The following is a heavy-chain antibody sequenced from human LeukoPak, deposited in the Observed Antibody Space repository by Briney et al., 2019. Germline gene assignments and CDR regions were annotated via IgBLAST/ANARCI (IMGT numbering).Heavy chain of an antibody. J-gene: IGHJ4*02. CDR1: GFTFSNHW. Sequence: GGSLRLSCAASGFTFSNHWLHWVRQAPGKGLVWVSRINSDGTSTIYADSVKGRFTISRDNAKSTVYLQMNSLRAEDPAVYYCARVASGPDYDFWSGPNFDYWGQGTLVTVSS. CDR3: ARVASGPDYDFWSGPNFDY. V-gene: IGHV3-74*01. D-gene: IGHD3-3*01. CDR2: INSDGTST.